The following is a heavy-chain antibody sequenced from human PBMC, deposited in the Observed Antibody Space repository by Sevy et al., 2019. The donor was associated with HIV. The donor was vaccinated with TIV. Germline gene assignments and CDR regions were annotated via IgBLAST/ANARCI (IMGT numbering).Heavy chain of an antibody. V-gene: IGHV4-59*08. D-gene: IGHD1-26*01. CDR2: IYYNGHI. CDR3: AGENAWGRGYS. Sequence: SETLSLTCTVSGGSITSLYWNWIRQPPGKGLEWIANIYYNGHINYNPSLKSRVTLSLYTSKNQLSLRLSSVTAAETDMYYCAGENAWGRGYSWGQGTLVTVSS. CDR1: GGSITSLY. J-gene: IGHJ4*02.